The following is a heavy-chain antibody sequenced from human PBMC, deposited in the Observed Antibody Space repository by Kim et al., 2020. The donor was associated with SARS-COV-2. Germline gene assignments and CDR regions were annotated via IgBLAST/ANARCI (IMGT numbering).Heavy chain of an antibody. J-gene: IGHJ4*02. CDR2: IKSKTDGGTT. D-gene: IGHD3-10*01. CDR3: TTFPMVRGYSGRLDYFDY. Sequence: GGSLRLSCAASGFTFSNAWMSWVRQAPGKGLEWVGRIKSKTDGGTTDYAAPVKGRFTISRDDSKNTLYLQMNSLKTEDTAVYYYTTFPMVRGYSGRLDYFDYWGQGTLVTVSS. CDR1: GFTFSNAW. V-gene: IGHV3-15*01.